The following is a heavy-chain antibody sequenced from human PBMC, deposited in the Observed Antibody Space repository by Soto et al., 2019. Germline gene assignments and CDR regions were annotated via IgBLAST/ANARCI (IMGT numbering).Heavy chain of an antibody. CDR2: IDTDGGGT. Sequence: EVQLVESGGGLVQPGGSLRVSCAASGFTFRSHRIHWVRQAPGKGLEWVSRIDTDGGGTSYADSVKGRFTISTDNAENTVYLQMNGRRGEDTAVYYCATVFDVWGQGTLVTVSS. CDR3: ATVFDV. CDR1: GFTFRSHR. D-gene: IGHD4-17*01. J-gene: IGHJ4*02. V-gene: IGHV3-74*01.